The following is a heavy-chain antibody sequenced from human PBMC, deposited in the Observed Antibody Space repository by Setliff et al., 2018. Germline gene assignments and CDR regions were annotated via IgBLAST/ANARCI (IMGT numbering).Heavy chain of an antibody. CDR2: INYSGRN. D-gene: IGHD3-3*01. Sequence: SETLSLTCNVSGGSFSTSSVYWGWIRQPPGKGLEWIGSINYSGRNYYNPSLKSRVTIFADTSKNQFSLLLNSVTAADTALYYCARQKYWSGYYGEGYYYYMDVWGKGTTVTVSS. J-gene: IGHJ6*03. CDR1: GGSFSTSSVY. V-gene: IGHV4-39*01. CDR3: ARQKYWSGYYGEGYYYYMDV.